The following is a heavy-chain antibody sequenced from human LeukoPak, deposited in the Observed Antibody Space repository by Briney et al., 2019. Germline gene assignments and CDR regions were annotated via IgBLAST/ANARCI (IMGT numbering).Heavy chain of an antibody. D-gene: IGHD5-24*01. Sequence: SETLSLTCTVSGGSISSYYWSWIRQPPGKGLEWIGYIYYSGSTNYNPSLKSRVTISVDTSKNQFSLKLSSVTAADTAVYYCARSRMATITFRYWFDPWGQGTLVTVS. J-gene: IGHJ5*02. CDR1: GGSISSYY. CDR3: ARSRMATITFRYWFDP. CDR2: IYYSGST. V-gene: IGHV4-59*01.